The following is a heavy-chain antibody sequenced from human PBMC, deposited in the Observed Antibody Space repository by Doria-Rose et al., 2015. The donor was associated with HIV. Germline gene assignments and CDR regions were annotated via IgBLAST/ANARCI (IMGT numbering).Heavy chain of an antibody. CDR1: GVSLSSPGMG. CDR2: IFSDDER. Sequence: SGPVLVKSTETLTLTCTVSGVSLSSPGMGVSWIRQPPGKALEWLANIFSDDERSYKTSLKGRLTSSRGTSKSQVVLTMTDMDPVDTATYYCARIKSSRWYHKYYFDFWGQGTLVIVSA. J-gene: IGHJ4*02. V-gene: IGHV2-26*01. D-gene: IGHD6-13*01. CDR3: ARIKSSRWYHKYYFDF.